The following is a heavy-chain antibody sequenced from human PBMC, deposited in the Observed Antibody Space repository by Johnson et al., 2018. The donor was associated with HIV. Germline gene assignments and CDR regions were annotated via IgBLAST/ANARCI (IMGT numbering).Heavy chain of an antibody. J-gene: IGHJ3*02. D-gene: IGHD3-22*01. CDR3: AKDGGVGYYNDAFDI. Sequence: VQLVESGGGVVQPGRSLRLSCAASGFTFSSYGMHWVRQAPGKGLEWVAVISYDGSNKYYADSVKGRFTISRDNYKNTLDLQMHSLKAEDTAVYYCAKDGGVGYYNDAFDIWGQGTMVTVSS. V-gene: IGHV3-30*18. CDR1: GFTFSSYG. CDR2: ISYDGSNK.